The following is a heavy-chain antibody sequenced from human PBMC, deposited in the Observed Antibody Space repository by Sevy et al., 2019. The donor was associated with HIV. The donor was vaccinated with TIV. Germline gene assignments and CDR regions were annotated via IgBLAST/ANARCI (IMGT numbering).Heavy chain of an antibody. CDR1: GYSFTTYG. D-gene: IGHD3-10*01. CDR2: ISAYTGNT. CDR3: ARDSQYYFGAGSHVPLFDY. J-gene: IGHJ4*02. V-gene: IGHV1-18*01. Sequence: ASVKVSCKASGYSFTTYGISWIRQAPGQGLEWMGWISAYTGNTNDTQMLEGRFTMTTDTSTSTAYVELTSLRSDDTAVYFCARDSQYYFGAGSHVPLFDYWGQGTLVTVSS.